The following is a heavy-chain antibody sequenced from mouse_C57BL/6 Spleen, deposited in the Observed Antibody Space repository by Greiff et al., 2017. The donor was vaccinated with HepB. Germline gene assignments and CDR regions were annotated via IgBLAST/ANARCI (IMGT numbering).Heavy chain of an antibody. CDR1: GFTFTDYY. V-gene: IGHV7-3*01. CDR3: ARSSNYYAMDY. CDR2: ISNKANGYTT. J-gene: IGHJ4*01. Sequence: EVKLMESGGGLVQPGGSLSLSCAASGFTFTDYYMSWVRQPPGKALEWLGFISNKANGYTTEYSASVKGRITISTDNSQSILYLQMHALRAEDSATYYCARSSNYYAMDYWGQGTSVTVSS. D-gene: IGHD2-1*01.